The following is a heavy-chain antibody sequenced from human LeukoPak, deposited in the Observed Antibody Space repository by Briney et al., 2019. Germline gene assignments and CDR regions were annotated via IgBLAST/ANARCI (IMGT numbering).Heavy chain of an antibody. CDR3: ARRTTVTTLNWFDP. J-gene: IGHJ5*02. D-gene: IGHD4-17*01. CDR1: GGSISSSSYY. V-gene: IGHV4-39*01. CDR2: IYYSGST. Sequence: SETLSLTCTVSGGSISSSSYYWGWIRQPPGKGLEWIGSIYYSGSTYYNPSLKSRVTIYVDTSKNQFSLKLSSVTAADTAVYYCARRTTVTTLNWFDPWGQGTLVTVSS.